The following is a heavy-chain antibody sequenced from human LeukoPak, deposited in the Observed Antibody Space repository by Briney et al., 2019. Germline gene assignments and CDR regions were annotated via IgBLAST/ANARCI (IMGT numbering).Heavy chain of an antibody. J-gene: IGHJ4*02. CDR1: AYSISSGYY. D-gene: IGHD3-10*01. V-gene: IGHV4-38-2*02. CDR3: ARGPITMVRGVGFFDY. CDR2: IYHSGST. Sequence: SETLSLTCTVSAYSISSGYYWGWIWQPPGKGLEWIGSIYHSGSTYYNPSLKSRVTISVDKSKNQFSLKLSSVTAADTAVYYCARGPITMVRGVGFFDYWGQGTLVTVSS.